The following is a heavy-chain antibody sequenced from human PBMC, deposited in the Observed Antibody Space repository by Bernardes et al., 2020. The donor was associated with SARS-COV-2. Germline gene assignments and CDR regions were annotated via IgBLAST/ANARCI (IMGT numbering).Heavy chain of an antibody. J-gene: IGHJ6*02. Sequence: VGSLRLSCAASGFTFRSYGMHWVRQAPGKGLEWVAVIWYDGSNKYYADSVKGRFTISRDNSKNTLYLQMNSLRAEDTAVYYCARVGQQLSRIRYYYGMDVWGQGTTVTVSS. D-gene: IGHD6-13*01. CDR1: GFTFRSYG. CDR2: IWYDGSNK. CDR3: ARVGQQLSRIRYYYGMDV. V-gene: IGHV3-33*01.